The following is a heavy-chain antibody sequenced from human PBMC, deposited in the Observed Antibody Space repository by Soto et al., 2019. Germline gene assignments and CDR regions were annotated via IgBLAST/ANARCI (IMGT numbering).Heavy chain of an antibody. J-gene: IGHJ4*02. V-gene: IGHV4-59*08. CDR1: GGSIGNSY. CDR3: ARHSSSWPIFDY. CDR2: IYYSGSS. Sequence: QVQLQESGPGLVKPSETLSLTCTVSGGSIGNSYWSWIRQSPGKGLEWIGYIYYSGSSNYNPSLTSRXXIXVXXPKTHFSLQLTSVTAADTDVYYCARHSSSWPIFDYWGQGTLVIVSS. D-gene: IGHD6-13*01.